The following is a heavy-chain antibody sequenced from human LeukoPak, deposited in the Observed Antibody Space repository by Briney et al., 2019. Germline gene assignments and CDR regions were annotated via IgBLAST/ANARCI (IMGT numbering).Heavy chain of an antibody. CDR1: GYSISSGYY. CDR3: ARLGYCSGGSCKAPGAFDI. D-gene: IGHD2-15*01. V-gene: IGHV4-4*07. Sequence: PSETLSLTCTVSGYSISSGYYWGWIRQPAGQGLEWIGRIYTSGSTNYNPSLKSRVTMSVDTSKNQFSLKLSSVTAADTAVYYCARLGYCSGGSCKAPGAFDIWGQGTMVTVSS. CDR2: IYTSGST. J-gene: IGHJ3*02.